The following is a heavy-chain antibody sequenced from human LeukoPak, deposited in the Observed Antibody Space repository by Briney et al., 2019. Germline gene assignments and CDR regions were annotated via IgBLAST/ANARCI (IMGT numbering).Heavy chain of an antibody. CDR2: INPNSGGT. CDR1: GYTFSGYY. J-gene: IGHJ3*02. D-gene: IGHD6-19*01. Sequence: ASVKVSCKASGYTFSGYYMHWVRQAPGQGLEWMGWINPNSGGTNYAQKFQGRVTMTRDTSISTAYMELSRLRSDDTAVYYCAAVAGLGNAFDIWGQGTMVTVSS. V-gene: IGHV1-2*02. CDR3: AAVAGLGNAFDI.